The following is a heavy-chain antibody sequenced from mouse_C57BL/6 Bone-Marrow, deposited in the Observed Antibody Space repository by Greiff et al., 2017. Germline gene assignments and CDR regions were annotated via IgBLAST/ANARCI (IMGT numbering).Heavy chain of an antibody. CDR3: ARGLLNYAMDH. J-gene: IGHJ4*01. Sequence: VQLQQSGAELVKPGASVKLSCTASGFNIKDSYMHWVKQRTEQGLEWIGRIDPEDGETKYAPQFPGKATITADTSSNTAYLQLSCLTSEVTAVYYGARGLLNYAMDHWGQGTSVTVAS. D-gene: IGHD1-1*01. CDR2: IDPEDGET. V-gene: IGHV14-2*01. CDR1: GFNIKDSY.